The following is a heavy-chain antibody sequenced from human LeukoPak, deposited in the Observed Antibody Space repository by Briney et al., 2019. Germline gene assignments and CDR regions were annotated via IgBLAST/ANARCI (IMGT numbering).Heavy chain of an antibody. J-gene: IGHJ4*02. D-gene: IGHD3-22*01. CDR1: GGSISSSNYY. Sequence: SETLSLTCSVSGGSISSSNYYWGWIRQPPGKGLEWIGIIYYSGSTSYNPSLKSRVTISIDTSKNQFSLKLTSVTAADTAVYYCAGPLLTYYSDSSAYSWGQGTLVTVSS. CDR2: IYYSGST. CDR3: AGPLLTYYSDSSAYS. V-gene: IGHV4-39*01.